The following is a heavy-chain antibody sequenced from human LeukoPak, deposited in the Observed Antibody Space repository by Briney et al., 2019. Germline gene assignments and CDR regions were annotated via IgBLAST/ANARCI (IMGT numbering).Heavy chain of an antibody. CDR3: ARFLYYDILTGFYDY. Sequence: PSETLSLTCIVSGGSISSYYWSWIRQPPGKGLEWIGYIYYSGSTNYNPSLKSRVTISVDTSKNQFSLKLSSVTAADTAVYYCARFLYYDILTGFYDYWGQGTLVTVSS. CDR1: GGSISSYY. CDR2: IYYSGST. D-gene: IGHD3-9*01. J-gene: IGHJ4*02. V-gene: IGHV4-59*08.